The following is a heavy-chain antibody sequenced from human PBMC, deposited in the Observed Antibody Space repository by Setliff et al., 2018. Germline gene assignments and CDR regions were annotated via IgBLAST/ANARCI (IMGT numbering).Heavy chain of an antibody. CDR2: IYYSGST. V-gene: IGHV4-39*07. Sequence: SETLSLTCTVSGGSISSSSYYWGWIRQPPGKGLEWIGSIYYSGSTYYNPSLKSRVTISVDTSKNQFSLKLSSVTAADTAVYFCARVSQYSSGWYYYYYYGMDVWGQGTTVTVSS. D-gene: IGHD6-19*01. J-gene: IGHJ6*02. CDR1: GGSISSSSYY. CDR3: ARVSQYSSGWYYYYYYGMDV.